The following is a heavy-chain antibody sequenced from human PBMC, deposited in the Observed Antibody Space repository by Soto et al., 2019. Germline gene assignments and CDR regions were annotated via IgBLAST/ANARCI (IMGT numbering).Heavy chain of an antibody. CDR1: GFLFNNYA. CDR3: ARDQRGAFDY. D-gene: IGHD1-26*01. V-gene: IGHV3-23*01. CDR2: IRGSGAGS. Sequence: GGSLSLSCAASGFLFNNYAMNWVRQAPGTGLEWVAAIRGSGAGSYYADSVKGRFTISRDESKSTLYLQMNSLRVEDTAMYYCARDQRGAFDYWGHGALVTVS. J-gene: IGHJ4*01.